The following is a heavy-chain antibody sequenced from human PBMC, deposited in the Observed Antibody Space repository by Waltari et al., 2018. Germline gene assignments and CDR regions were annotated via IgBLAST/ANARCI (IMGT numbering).Heavy chain of an antibody. CDR3: ARFSSSSGPYYGMDV. D-gene: IGHD6-13*01. Sequence: EVQLVESGGGLVKPGGSLRLSCAASGFTFSSYSMTWIRQAPGKGLEWVSSISSSSSYIYYADSVKGRFTISRDNAKNSLYLQMNSLRAEDTAVYYCARFSSSSGPYYGMDVWGQGTTVTVSS. CDR1: GFTFSSYS. J-gene: IGHJ6*02. CDR2: ISSSSSYI. V-gene: IGHV3-21*01.